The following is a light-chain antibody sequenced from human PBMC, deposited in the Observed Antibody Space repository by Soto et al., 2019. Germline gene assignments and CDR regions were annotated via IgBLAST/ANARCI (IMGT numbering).Light chain of an antibody. CDR2: KAS. CDR1: QTVSSW. Sequence: IQVTQSPSSLSASVGDRVTITCRASQTVSSWLAWYQQKPGKAPKLLIYKASTLKSGVPSRFSGSGSGTEFTLTISSLQPDDFATYYCQHYNSYSEAFGQGTKVELK. CDR3: QHYNSYSEA. J-gene: IGKJ1*01. V-gene: IGKV1-5*03.